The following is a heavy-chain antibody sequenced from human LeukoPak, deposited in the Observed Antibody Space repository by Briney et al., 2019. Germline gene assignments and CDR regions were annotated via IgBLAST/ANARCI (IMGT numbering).Heavy chain of an antibody. D-gene: IGHD2-15*01. Sequence: GGSLRLSCAASGFTFSSYAMSWVRQAPGKGLEWVSTISGSGGSTYYADSVKGRFTISRDNSKNTLYLQMNSLRAEDTAIYYCAKDGSGCSGGSCYQNFDYWGQGTLVTVSS. J-gene: IGHJ4*02. CDR1: GFTFSSYA. CDR3: AKDGSGCSGGSCYQNFDY. V-gene: IGHV3-23*01. CDR2: ISGSGGST.